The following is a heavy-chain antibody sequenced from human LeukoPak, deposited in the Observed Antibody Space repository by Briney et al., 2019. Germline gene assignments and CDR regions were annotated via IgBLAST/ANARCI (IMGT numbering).Heavy chain of an antibody. CDR3: ARHDSYSSWYYYYYYGMDV. CDR1: GFTFSSYW. D-gene: IGHD6-13*01. V-gene: IGHV3-7*01. CDR2: IKQDGSEK. J-gene: IGHJ6*02. Sequence: GGSLRLSCAASGFTFSSYWMSWVRQAPGKGLEWVANIKQDGSEKYYVDSVKGRFTISGDNAKNSLYLQMNSLRAEDTAVYYCARHDSYSSWYYYYYYGMDVWGQGTTVTVSS.